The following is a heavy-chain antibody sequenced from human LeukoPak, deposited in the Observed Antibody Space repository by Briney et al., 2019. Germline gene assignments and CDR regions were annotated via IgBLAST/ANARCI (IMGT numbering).Heavy chain of an antibody. D-gene: IGHD6-19*01. CDR3: ARRSSGWPPDY. Sequence: SETLSLTCTVSGGSISSYYWSWIRQPPGKGLEWIGYIYYSGSPYYNPSLESRVTMSVDTSENQISLKLTSVTAADTAVYYCARRSSGWPPDYWGQGTLVTVSS. CDR2: IYYSGSP. CDR1: GGSISSYY. V-gene: IGHV4-59*08. J-gene: IGHJ4*02.